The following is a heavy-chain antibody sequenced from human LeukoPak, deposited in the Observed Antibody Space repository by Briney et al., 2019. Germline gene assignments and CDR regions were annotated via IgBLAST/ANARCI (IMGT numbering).Heavy chain of an antibody. V-gene: IGHV4-59*01. D-gene: IGHD3-3*01. Sequence: PSETLSLTCTVSGGSISNFYWSWIRQFPGKGLEWIGYIYYSGSTKYNPSLKSRVTISVDTSKKQFSLKLSSVTAADTAVYYCARVGVGIRVGAFDIWGQGTMVTVSS. CDR1: GGSISNFY. J-gene: IGHJ3*02. CDR2: IYYSGST. CDR3: ARVGVGIRVGAFDI.